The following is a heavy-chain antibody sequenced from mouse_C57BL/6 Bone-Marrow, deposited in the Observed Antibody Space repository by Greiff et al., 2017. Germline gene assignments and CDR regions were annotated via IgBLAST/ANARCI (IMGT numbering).Heavy chain of an antibody. D-gene: IGHD2-1*01. V-gene: IGHV1-9*01. CDR3: ARYPLLPRDY. CDR1: GYTFTGYW. Sequence: QVQLQQSGAELMKPGASVKLSCKATGYTFTGYWIEWVKQRPGHGLEWIGEILPGSGSTNYNEKFKGKATLTADTSSNPAYMQRRSLTTEDSAFFYCARYPLLPRDYWGQGTTLTVSS. J-gene: IGHJ2*01. CDR2: ILPGSGST.